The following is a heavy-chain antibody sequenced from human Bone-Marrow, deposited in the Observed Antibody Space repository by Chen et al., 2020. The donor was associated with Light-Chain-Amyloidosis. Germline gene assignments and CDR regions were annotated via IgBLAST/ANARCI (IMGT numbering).Heavy chain of an antibody. CDR3: VREDVSGTYSYTFDI. V-gene: IGHV3-48*03. J-gene: IGHJ3*02. CDR1: GFSLSDFS. D-gene: IGHD1-26*01. Sequence: EAQLVDSGGGLVQPGGSLRLSCAASGFSLSDFSMNWVRQAPGQGLQWVSSMSGSGATIFYADSVQGRFSISRDIDKNLVFLQMDNLREGDTALYYCVREDVSGTYSYTFDIWGQGTMVTVSS. CDR2: MSGSGATI.